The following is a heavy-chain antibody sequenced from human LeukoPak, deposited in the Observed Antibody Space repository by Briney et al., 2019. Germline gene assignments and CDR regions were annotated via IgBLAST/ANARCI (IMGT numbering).Heavy chain of an antibody. D-gene: IGHD3-3*01. CDR3: ARGLSSITIFGVVTIGIDY. CDR2: INPNSGGT. CDR1: GYTFTGYY. V-gene: IGHV1-2*02. Sequence: GASVKVSCKASGYTFTGYYMHWVRQAPGQGLEWMGWINPNSGGTNYAQKLQGRVTMTTDTSTSTAYMELRSLRSDDTAVYYCARGLSSITIFGVVTIGIDYWGQGTLVTVSS. J-gene: IGHJ4*02.